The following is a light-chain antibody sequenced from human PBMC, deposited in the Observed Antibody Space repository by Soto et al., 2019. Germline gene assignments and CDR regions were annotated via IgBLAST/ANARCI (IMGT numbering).Light chain of an antibody. J-gene: IGKJ4*01. CDR1: QSISSW. V-gene: IGKV1-5*03. CDR3: QQYNSYPLT. CDR2: KAS. Sequence: DIQMTQSPSTLSASVGDRVTITCRASQSISSWLAWYQQKPGKVPKLLIYKASSLESGVPSRFTGSGSGIEFTLTISSLQPDDFATYYCQQYNSYPLTFGGGTKVEIK.